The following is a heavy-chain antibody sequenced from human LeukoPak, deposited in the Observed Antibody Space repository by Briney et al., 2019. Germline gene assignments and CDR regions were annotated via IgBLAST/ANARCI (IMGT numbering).Heavy chain of an antibody. V-gene: IGHV1-2*02. CDR1: GYNFTGYY. Sequence: ASVKVSCKASGYNFTGYYMHWVRQAPGQGLEWMGWINPNSGGTNYAQKFQGRVTMTRDTSTSTAYMELSRLRSDDTAVYYCASCIVGATNIDYWGQGTLVTVSS. D-gene: IGHD1-26*01. CDR2: INPNSGGT. CDR3: ASCIVGATNIDY. J-gene: IGHJ4*02.